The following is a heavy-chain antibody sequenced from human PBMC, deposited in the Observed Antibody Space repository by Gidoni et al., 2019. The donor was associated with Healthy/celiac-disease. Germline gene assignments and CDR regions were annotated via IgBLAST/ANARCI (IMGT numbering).Heavy chain of an antibody. CDR1: VGSVRSGRYH. Sequence: QVQLQESGPGVVKPSETLPVTCTVSVGSVRSGRYHWSWIRQPPGKGMEWIGYIYYSGSTNYNPSLKSRVTISVDTSKNPFSLKLSSVTAADTAVYYCARGLGSPGSIPYSYYMDVWGKGTPVTVSS. D-gene: IGHD2-15*01. CDR2: IYYSGST. J-gene: IGHJ6*03. V-gene: IGHV4-61*01. CDR3: ARGLGSPGSIPYSYYMDV.